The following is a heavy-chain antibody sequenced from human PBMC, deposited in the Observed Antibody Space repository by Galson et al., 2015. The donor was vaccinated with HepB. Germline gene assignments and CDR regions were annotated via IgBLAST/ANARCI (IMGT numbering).Heavy chain of an antibody. V-gene: IGHV2-5*02. J-gene: IGHJ1*01. D-gene: IGHD4-23*01. CDR1: GFSLSTSGVG. CDR3: AHRRSYGGSPVRYFQH. Sequence: PALVKPTQTLTLTCTFSGFSLSTSGVGVGWIRQPPGKALEWLALIYWDDDKRYSPSLKSRLTITKDTSKNQVVLTMTNMDPVDTATYYCAHRRSYGGSPVRYFQHWGQGTLVTVSS. CDR2: IYWDDDK.